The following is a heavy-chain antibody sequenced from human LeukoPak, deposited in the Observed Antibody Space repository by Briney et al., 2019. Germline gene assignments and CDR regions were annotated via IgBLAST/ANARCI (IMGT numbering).Heavy chain of an antibody. D-gene: IGHD2-15*01. V-gene: IGHV3-30*02. CDR1: GFTFSSYG. CDR3: ASQYGWSIDY. J-gene: IGHJ4*02. CDR2: IRYDGSNK. Sequence: GGSLRLSCAASGFTFSSYGMHWVRQAPGKGLEWVAFIRYDGSNKYYADSVKGRFTISRDNSKNTLYLQMNSLRAEDTAVYYCASQYGWSIDYWGQGTLVTVSS.